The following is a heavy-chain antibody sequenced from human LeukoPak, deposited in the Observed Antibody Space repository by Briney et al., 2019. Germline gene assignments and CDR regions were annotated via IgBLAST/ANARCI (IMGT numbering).Heavy chain of an antibody. CDR1: GFSISSYY. CDR2: IYSRGST. D-gene: IGHD5-12*01. J-gene: IGHJ4*02. V-gene: IGHV4-4*07. CDR3: ARAALRTPLTYFDY. Sequence: PSETLSLTCTVSGFSISSYYWSWIRQPAGKGLEWIGRIYSRGSTNYNPSLKSRVTISVDTSKNQFSLKLSSVTAADTAVYYCARAALRTPLTYFDYWGQGTLVTVSS.